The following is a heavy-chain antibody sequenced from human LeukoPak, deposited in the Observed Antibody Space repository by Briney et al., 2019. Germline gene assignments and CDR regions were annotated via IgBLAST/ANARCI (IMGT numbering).Heavy chain of an antibody. D-gene: IGHD4/OR15-4a*01. Sequence: GGSLRLSCAASEFTFSSYWMSWVRQAPGKGLEWVASIKQDGSEKYHVDSVKGRVTIPRDNAKNSLYLQMNSLRAEDTAVYYCARVFGAGYSDYWGQGTLVTVSS. J-gene: IGHJ4*02. CDR2: IKQDGSEK. V-gene: IGHV3-7*01. CDR3: ARVFGAGYSDY. CDR1: EFTFSSYW.